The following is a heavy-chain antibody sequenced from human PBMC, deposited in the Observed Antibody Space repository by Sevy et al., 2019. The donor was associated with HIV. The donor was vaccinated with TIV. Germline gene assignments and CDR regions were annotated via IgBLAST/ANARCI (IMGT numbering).Heavy chain of an antibody. CDR3: AREKHISDYYGSFDY. V-gene: IGHV3-53*01. CDR2: IYLGGTT. D-gene: IGHD3-16*01. J-gene: IGHJ4*02. Sequence: GGSLRLSCAASGFTLSSNFMSWVRQAPGKGLEWVSVIYLGGTTYYADSVKGRFTISRDNSKNTLYLQMNSLRAEDTAVYYCAREKHISDYYGSFDYWGQGTLVTVSS. CDR1: GFTLSSNF.